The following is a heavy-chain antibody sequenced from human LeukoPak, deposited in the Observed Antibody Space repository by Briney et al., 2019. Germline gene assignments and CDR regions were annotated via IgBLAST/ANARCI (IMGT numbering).Heavy chain of an antibody. V-gene: IGHV4-59*08. Sequence: SETLSLTCTVSGGSISSYYWSWIRQPPGKGLEWIGYIYYSGSTNYNPSLKSRVTISVDTSKNQFSLKLSSVTAADTAVYYCASGLFYPGPVDYWGQGTLVTVSS. D-gene: IGHD3-16*02. CDR3: ASGLFYPGPVDY. CDR2: IYYSGST. J-gene: IGHJ4*02. CDR1: GGSISSYY.